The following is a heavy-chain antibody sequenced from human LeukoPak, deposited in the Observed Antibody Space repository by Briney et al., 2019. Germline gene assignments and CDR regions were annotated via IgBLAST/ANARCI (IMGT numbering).Heavy chain of an antibody. CDR3: ARARPPACSGGSCYGHYYYYYMDV. CDR1: GGSISSYY. V-gene: IGHV4-59*01. Sequence: SETLSLTCTVSGGSISSYYWSWIRQPPGKGLEWIGYIYYSGSTNYNPSLKSRVTISVDTSKNQFSLKLSSVTAADTAVYYCARARPPACSGGSCYGHYYYYYMDVWGKGTTVTVSS. J-gene: IGHJ6*03. CDR2: IYYSGST. D-gene: IGHD2-15*01.